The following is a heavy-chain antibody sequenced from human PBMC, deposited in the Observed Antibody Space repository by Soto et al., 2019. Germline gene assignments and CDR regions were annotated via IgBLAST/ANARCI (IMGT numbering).Heavy chain of an antibody. CDR3: ARETYSFNDY. V-gene: IGHV3-74*01. Sequence: EVQLVESGGGLVLPGGSLRLSCAASGFTFSGYWMHWVRQAPGEGLGWVSRINPDGGSTNYADSVKGRFTISRDNAKNTLFLQMNGLRAEDTAVYYCARETYSFNDYWGRGTLVTVSS. J-gene: IGHJ4*02. CDR2: INPDGGST. D-gene: IGHD4-4*01. CDR1: GFTFSGYW.